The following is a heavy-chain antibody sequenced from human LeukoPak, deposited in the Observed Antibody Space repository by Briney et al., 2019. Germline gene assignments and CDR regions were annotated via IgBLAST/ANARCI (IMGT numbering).Heavy chain of an antibody. V-gene: IGHV3-23*01. Sequence: GGSLRLSCAASGFTSSNNAMSCVRQAPGKLLGWVSAISGIGGRTYYADSVKGRSTISRDNSKNTLYLQMNSLRAEDTAVYYCSESAPPGYWGQGTLVTVSS. J-gene: IGHJ4*02. CDR2: ISGIGGRT. CDR3: SESAPPGY. CDR1: GFTSSNNA.